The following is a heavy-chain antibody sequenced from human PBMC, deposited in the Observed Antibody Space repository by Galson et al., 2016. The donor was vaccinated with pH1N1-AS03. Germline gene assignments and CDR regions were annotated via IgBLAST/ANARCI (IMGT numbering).Heavy chain of an antibody. CDR1: GLSLSTSGVG. V-gene: IGHV2-5*02. J-gene: IGHJ5*02. D-gene: IGHD3-10*01. CDR2: IYWDDDK. CDR3: VHRHGYYGSGSYGEVDP. Sequence: PALVKPTQTLTLTCTFSGLSLSTSGVGVGWIRQPPGKALEWLALIYWDDDKRYSPSLTSRLTITKDTSKNQVVLTMTNMDPVDTATYYCVHRHGYYGSGSYGEVDPWGQGMLVTVSS.